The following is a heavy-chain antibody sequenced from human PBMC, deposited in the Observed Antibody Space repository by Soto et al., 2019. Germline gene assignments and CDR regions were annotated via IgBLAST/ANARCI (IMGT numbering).Heavy chain of an antibody. CDR2: VNPSGGST. CDR3: AREENCSDGICYSEYFQR. Sequence: ASVKVSCKASGYTFTNYGISWVRQAPGQGLEWMSVVNPSGGSTNYAQKFQGRITMTRDTSTSTVYMDLSSLTSEDTAVYYCAREENCSDGICYSEYFQRWGQGTLVTVSS. J-gene: IGHJ1*01. CDR1: GYTFTNYG. V-gene: IGHV1-46*01. D-gene: IGHD2-15*01.